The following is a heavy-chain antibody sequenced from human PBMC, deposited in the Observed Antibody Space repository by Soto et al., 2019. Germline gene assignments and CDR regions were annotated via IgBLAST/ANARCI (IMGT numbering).Heavy chain of an antibody. CDR3: AHNRAMDFWSGPTMEV. J-gene: IGHJ6*01. CDR1: GFSLSTSGVG. V-gene: IGHV2-5*01. Sequence: SCPTMVNPTQTLTLTCTFSGFSLSTSGVGVGWIRQPPGKALEWLALIYWNADKRYSPSLKSRITITKDTSKNNVVLTMTNMDPVETATYYCAHNRAMDFWSGPTMEVCGQG. CDR2: IYWNADK. D-gene: IGHD3-3*01.